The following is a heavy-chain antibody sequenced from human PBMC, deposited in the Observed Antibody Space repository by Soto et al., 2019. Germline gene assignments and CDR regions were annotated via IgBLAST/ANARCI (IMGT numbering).Heavy chain of an antibody. CDR3: ARSVAVPGAHIDY. J-gene: IGHJ4*02. D-gene: IGHD6-19*01. V-gene: IGHV4-59*01. CDR1: GGSISGSY. CDR2: VYYTGST. Sequence: SETLSLTCSDSGGSISGSYWSWIRQSPGKGLEWLGYVYYTGSTNYSPSLRSRVSISVDTSKNEFSLRLSSVTAADTAVYFCARSVAVPGAHIDYWGQGTQVTVSS.